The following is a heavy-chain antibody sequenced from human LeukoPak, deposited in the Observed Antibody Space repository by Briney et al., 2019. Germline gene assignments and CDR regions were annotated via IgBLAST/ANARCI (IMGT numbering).Heavy chain of an antibody. CDR3: ARDEYCSSTSCYDAFDI. CDR1: GFTFDDYA. V-gene: IGHV3-9*01. CDR2: ISWNSGSI. D-gene: IGHD2-2*01. J-gene: IGHJ3*02. Sequence: GGSLRLSCAASGFTFDDYAMHWVRQAPGKGLEWVSGISWNSGSIGYADSVKGRFTISRDNAKNSLYLQMNSLRAEDTAVYYCARDEYCSSTSCYDAFDIWGQGTMVTVSS.